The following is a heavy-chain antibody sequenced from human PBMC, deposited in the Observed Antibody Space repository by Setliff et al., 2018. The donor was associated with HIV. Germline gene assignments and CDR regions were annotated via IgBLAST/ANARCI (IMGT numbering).Heavy chain of an antibody. J-gene: IGHJ3*02. V-gene: IGHV4-4*07. CDR2: IYTSGST. CDR1: GGSISAYY. CDR3: ARVNYYDSSGYYRRAFDI. D-gene: IGHD3-22*01. Sequence: LSLTCNVSGGSISAYYWSWIRQPAGKGLEWIGHIYTSGSTNYNPSLKSRVTISVDTSKNQFSLKLSSVTAADTAVYYCARVNYYDSSGYYRRAFDIWGQGTMVT.